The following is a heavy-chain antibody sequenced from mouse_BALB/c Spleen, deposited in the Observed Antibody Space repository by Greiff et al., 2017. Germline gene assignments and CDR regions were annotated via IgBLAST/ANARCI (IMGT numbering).Heavy chain of an antibody. CDR2: INPGSGGT. V-gene: IGHV1-54*01. Sequence: VQLQQSGAELVRPGTSVKVSCKASGYAFTNYLIEWVKQRPGQGLEWIGVINPGSGGTNYNEKFKGKATLTADKSSSTAYMQLSSLTSDDSAVYFCARAGSSYGGYAMDYWGQGTSVTVSS. CDR3: ARAGSSYGGYAMDY. J-gene: IGHJ4*01. CDR1: GYAFTNYL. D-gene: IGHD1-1*01.